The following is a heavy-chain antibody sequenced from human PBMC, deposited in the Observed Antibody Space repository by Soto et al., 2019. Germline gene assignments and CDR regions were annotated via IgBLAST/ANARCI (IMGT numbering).Heavy chain of an antibody. Sequence: SETLSLTCTVSDGSIRGYYWSWIRQPPGKGLEWIGYFHYSGISNYNSSPKSRVTMSLDTSKNQFSLKLSSVSAADTAIYYCARGASNWQYFDYWGQGALVTVSS. CDR2: FHYSGIS. CDR1: DGSIRGYY. CDR3: ARGASNWQYFDY. J-gene: IGHJ4*02. V-gene: IGHV4-59*01. D-gene: IGHD4-4*01.